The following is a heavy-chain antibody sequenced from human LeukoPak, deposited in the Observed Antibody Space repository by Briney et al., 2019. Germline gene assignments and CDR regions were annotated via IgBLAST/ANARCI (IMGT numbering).Heavy chain of an antibody. CDR2: INPNSGGT. D-gene: IGHD3-10*01. J-gene: IGHJ4*02. CDR3: ASLGSGSSPIIDFDY. CDR1: GYTFTGYY. Sequence: GASVTVSCTASGYTFTGYYMHWVRQAPGQGLEWMGRINPNSGGTNYAQKFQGRVTMTRDTSTSTVYMELSSLRSEDTAVYYCASLGSGSSPIIDFDYWGQGTLVTVSP. V-gene: IGHV1-2*06.